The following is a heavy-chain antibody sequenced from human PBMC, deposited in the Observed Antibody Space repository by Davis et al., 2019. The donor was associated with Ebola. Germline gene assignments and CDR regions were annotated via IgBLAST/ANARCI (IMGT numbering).Heavy chain of an antibody. V-gene: IGHV1-2*02. Sequence: ASVKVSCKASGYTFTGYYMHWVRQAPGQGLEWMGWINPNSGGTNYAQKFQGRVTMTRDTSISTAYMELSRLRSDDTAVYYCASLAIHSGRNYYYGMDVWGQGTTVTVSS. CDR3: ASLAIHSGRNYYYGMDV. D-gene: IGHD2-15*01. CDR2: INPNSGGT. J-gene: IGHJ6*02. CDR1: GYTFTGYY.